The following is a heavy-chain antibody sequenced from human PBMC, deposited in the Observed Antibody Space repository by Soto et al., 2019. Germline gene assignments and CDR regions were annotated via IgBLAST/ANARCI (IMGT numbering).Heavy chain of an antibody. CDR1: GFTFSSYA. V-gene: IGHV3-64*01. CDR3: ARGIVVVTATYLQH. D-gene: IGHD2-21*02. Sequence: EVQLVESGGGLVQPGGSLRLSCAASGFTFSSYAMHWVRQAPGKGLEYVSAISSNGGSTHYANSVKGRFTISRDNSKNPVYLQMGSLRAEDMALYYCARGIVVVTATYLQHWGQGTLVTVSS. CDR2: ISSNGGST. J-gene: IGHJ1*01.